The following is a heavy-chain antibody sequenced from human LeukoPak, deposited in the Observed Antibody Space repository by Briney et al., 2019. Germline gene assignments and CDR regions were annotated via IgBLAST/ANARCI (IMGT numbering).Heavy chain of an antibody. D-gene: IGHD6-19*01. CDR3: AKRGSSGWYVPAGIDY. J-gene: IGHJ4*02. V-gene: IGHV3-23*01. CDR1: GLIVSSDN. CDR2: ISGSGGST. Sequence: GGSLRLSCVASGLIVSSDNTSWVRQAPGKGLEWVSAISGSGGSTYYADSVKGRFTISRDNSKNTLYLQMNSLRAEDTAVYYCAKRGSSGWYVPAGIDYWGQGTLVTVSS.